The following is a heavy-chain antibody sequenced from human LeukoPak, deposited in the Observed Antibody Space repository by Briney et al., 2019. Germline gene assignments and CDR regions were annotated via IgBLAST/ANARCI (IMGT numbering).Heavy chain of an antibody. CDR1: GGSINSYF. V-gene: IGHV4-4*07. CDR3: ARHNGGGVGSYVAPGPPDYFDY. D-gene: IGHD1-26*01. Sequence: PSQTLSLTCTVSGGSINSYFWTWIRQPAGKGLEWIGRIYTGGSTNYNPSLKSRVTMSVDTSKNQFSLKLSSVTAADTAVYYCARHNGGGVGSYVAPGPPDYFDYWSQGNLVTVST. J-gene: IGHJ4*02. CDR2: IYTGGST.